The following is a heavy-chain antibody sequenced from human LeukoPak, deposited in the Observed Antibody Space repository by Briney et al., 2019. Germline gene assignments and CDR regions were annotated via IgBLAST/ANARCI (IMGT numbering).Heavy chain of an antibody. V-gene: IGHV4-34*01. CDR2: INHSGST. CDR1: GGSFSGYY. J-gene: IGHJ5*02. D-gene: IGHD6-13*01. CDR3: ARQLHRIAAAGTIRWFDP. Sequence: SETLSLTCAVYGGSFSGYYWSWIRQPPGKGLEWIGEINHSGSTNYNPSLKSRVTISVDTSKNQFSLKLSSVTAADTAVYYCARQLHRIAAAGTIRWFDPWGQGTLVTVSS.